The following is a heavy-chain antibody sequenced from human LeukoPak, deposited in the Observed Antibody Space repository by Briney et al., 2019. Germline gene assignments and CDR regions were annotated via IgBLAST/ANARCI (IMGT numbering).Heavy chain of an antibody. Sequence: SETLSLTCTVSGGSTSSYYWSWIRQPAGKGLEWIGRIYTSGSTNYNPSLKSRVTMSVDTSKNQFSLKLSSVTAADTAVYYCARDSGIVVAGGIIYWGQGTLVTVSS. J-gene: IGHJ4*02. CDR3: ARDSGIVVAGGIIY. V-gene: IGHV4-4*07. CDR1: GGSTSSYY. D-gene: IGHD6-19*01. CDR2: IYTSGST.